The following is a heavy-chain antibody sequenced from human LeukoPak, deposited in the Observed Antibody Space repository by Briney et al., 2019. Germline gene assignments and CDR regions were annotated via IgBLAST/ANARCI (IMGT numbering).Heavy chain of an antibody. CDR2: ISGSGTST. Sequence: GGTLRLSCAASGFTFSSYGMNWVRQAPGKGLEWVSAISGSGTSTYYADSVKGRFTSSRDNSKNTLYLQMNSLRAEDTALYYRAKDISSGSPYCFHYWGQGTLVTASS. D-gene: IGHD6-19*01. V-gene: IGHV3-23*01. J-gene: IGHJ4*02. CDR1: GFTFSSYG. CDR3: AKDISSGSPYCFHY.